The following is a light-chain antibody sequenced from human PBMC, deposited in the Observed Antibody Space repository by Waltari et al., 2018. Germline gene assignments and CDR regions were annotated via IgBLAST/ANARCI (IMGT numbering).Light chain of an antibody. CDR3: GAWDSSLSAYV. J-gene: IGLJ1*01. CDR1: TSNIGNED. Sequence: QSVVTQPPSVSATPGQKVTISCSGSTSNIGNEDVSWYQQLPGTAPKLLVYDNYKRPSGIPDRFSGSKSGTSATLGITGVQTGDEAHYYCGAWDSSLSAYVFGTGTEVTVL. V-gene: IGLV1-51*01. CDR2: DNY.